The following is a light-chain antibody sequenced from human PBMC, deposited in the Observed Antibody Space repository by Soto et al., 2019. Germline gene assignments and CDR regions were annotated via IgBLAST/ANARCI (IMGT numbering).Light chain of an antibody. CDR1: QSISTY. J-gene: IGKJ5*01. CDR2: DAS. CDR3: QQSYMDPIT. V-gene: IGKV1-39*01. Sequence: DIQMTQSPSSRSASVGNRVTITCRASQSISTYLNWYQKKPGKAPNLLIYDASRLQSGVPSRFSGSGGWTDFTLSICSVQPEDFATYFCQQSYMDPITFGQGTRLEI.